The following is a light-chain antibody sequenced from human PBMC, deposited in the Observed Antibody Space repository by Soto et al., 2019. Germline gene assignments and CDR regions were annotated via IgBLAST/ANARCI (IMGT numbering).Light chain of an antibody. J-gene: IGKJ4*01. Sequence: DLQMNQSPSSLSASVGDRVTITCRASQSISSYLNWYQQKPGKAPKLLIYAASSLQSGVPSRFSGSGSGTDFTLTISSLQPEDFATYYCQQSYSTRFGGGTKVEIK. CDR3: QQSYSTR. CDR1: QSISSY. V-gene: IGKV1-39*01. CDR2: AAS.